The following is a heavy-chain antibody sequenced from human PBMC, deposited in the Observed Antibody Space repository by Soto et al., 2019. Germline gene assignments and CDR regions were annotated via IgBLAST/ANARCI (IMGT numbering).Heavy chain of an antibody. CDR1: GYSFSTNG. CDR2: ISANTGDT. J-gene: IGHJ5*02. Sequence: QVQLAQSGAEVKKPGASVTVSCKASGYSFSTNGVSWVRQAPGQGLEWMGWISANTGDTLYAEKFEDRITLTADTPTTTAYMELRSLRPDDTATYFCATDKGDFTFGPWGQGNLITVSS. CDR3: ATDKGDFTFGP. V-gene: IGHV1-18*04. D-gene: IGHD3-3*01.